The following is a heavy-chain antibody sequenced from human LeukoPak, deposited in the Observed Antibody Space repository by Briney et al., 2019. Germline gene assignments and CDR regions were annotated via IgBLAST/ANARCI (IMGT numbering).Heavy chain of an antibody. CDR3: ARGHDCSSTSCYYYYYYMDV. V-gene: IGHV4-30-4*08. J-gene: IGHJ6*03. CDR1: GGSISSGDYY. Sequence: PSQTLSLTCTVSGGSISSGDYYWSWIRQPPGKGLEWIGYIYYSGSTYYNPSLKSRVTISVDTSKNKFSLKLSSVTAADTAVYYCARGHDCSSTSCYYYYYYMDVWGKGTTVTVSS. D-gene: IGHD2-2*01. CDR2: IYYSGST.